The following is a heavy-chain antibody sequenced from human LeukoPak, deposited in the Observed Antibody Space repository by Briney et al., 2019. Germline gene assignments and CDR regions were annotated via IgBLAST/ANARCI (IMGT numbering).Heavy chain of an antibody. V-gene: IGHV3-23*01. D-gene: IGHD3-22*01. CDR1: GLTLSIYA. J-gene: IGHJ4*02. CDR2: ISGSGTGT. Sequence: PGGSLRLSCAASGLTLSIYAMTWVRRAPGKGLEWVSGISGSGTGTYYADSVKGRFTISRDNSKNTLYLQMNSLRAEDTAMYYCAKYQFHSSGYYHYVILDYWGQGTLVTVSS. CDR3: AKYQFHSSGYYHYVILDY.